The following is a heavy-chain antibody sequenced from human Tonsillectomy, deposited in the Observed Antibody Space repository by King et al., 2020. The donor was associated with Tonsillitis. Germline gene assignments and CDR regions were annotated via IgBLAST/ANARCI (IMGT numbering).Heavy chain of an antibody. D-gene: IGHD1-14*01. V-gene: IGHV3-30*04. J-gene: IGHJ4*02. Sequence: VQLVESGGGVVQPGRSLRLSCAASGFTFSSNAMHWVRQAPGKGLEWVAVISYDATNKYYADSVKGRFTISRDNSENTLYLQMNSLRAEDTAVYYCARNHVGQYYFDYWCQGTLVTVSS. CDR1: GFTFSSNA. CDR2: ISYDATNK. CDR3: ARNHVGQYYFDY.